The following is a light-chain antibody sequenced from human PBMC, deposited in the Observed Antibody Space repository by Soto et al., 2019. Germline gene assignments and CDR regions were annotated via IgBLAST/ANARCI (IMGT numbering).Light chain of an antibody. CDR1: SSNVGKNF. J-gene: IGLJ2*01. CDR2: DNQ. CDR3: GTWDSSLTIGVI. V-gene: IGLV1-51*01. Sequence: QSVLTQPPSVSAAPGQKVSISCSGSSSNVGKNFVSWYQHVPGKAPKLLIYDNQKRPSGIPDRFSASKSGTLATLDITGLQTGHEADYYCGTWDSSLTIGVIFGGGTKVTVL.